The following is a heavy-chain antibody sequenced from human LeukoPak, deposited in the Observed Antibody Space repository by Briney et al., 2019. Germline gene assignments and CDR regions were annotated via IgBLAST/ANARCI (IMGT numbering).Heavy chain of an antibody. V-gene: IGHV1-69*13. CDR3: ARSRAGGRGITNYFDY. J-gene: IGHJ4*02. CDR1: GGTFSSYA. CDR2: IIPIFGTA. D-gene: IGHD3-10*01. Sequence: SVTVSCKASGGTFSSYAISWVRQAPGQGLEWMGGIIPIFGTANYAQKFQGRVTITADESTSTAYMELSSLRSEDTAVYYCARSRAGGRGITNYFDYWGQGTLVTVSS.